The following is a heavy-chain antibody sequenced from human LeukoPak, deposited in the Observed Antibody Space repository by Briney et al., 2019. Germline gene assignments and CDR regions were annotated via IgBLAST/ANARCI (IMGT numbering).Heavy chain of an antibody. J-gene: IGHJ4*02. CDR2: ISYDGSNK. D-gene: IGHD3-16*01. Sequence: PGGSLRLSCAASGFTFSSYAMHWVRQAPGKGLEWVAVISYDGSNKYYADSVKGRFTISRDNSKNTLYLQMNSLRAEDTAVYYCARVPALYDYVWGAFDYWGQGTLVTVSS. CDR3: ARVPALYDYVWGAFDY. CDR1: GFTFSSYA. V-gene: IGHV3-30*04.